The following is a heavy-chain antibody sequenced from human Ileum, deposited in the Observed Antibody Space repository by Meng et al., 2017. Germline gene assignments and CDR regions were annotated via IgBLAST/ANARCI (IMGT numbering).Heavy chain of an antibody. CDR2: MNLGGSP. CDR1: GLSISSSDW. Sequence: VKLRAPGPGRVEPSGTLSLTCAVSGLSISSSDWWSWVRQPPGKGLEWIAEMNLGGSPNYNPSLKSRVTMSVDKSNDHLSLQLTSVTAADTAVYYCAHIFDSWGQGTLVTVSS. CDR3: AHIFDS. J-gene: IGHJ4*02. V-gene: IGHV4-4*02.